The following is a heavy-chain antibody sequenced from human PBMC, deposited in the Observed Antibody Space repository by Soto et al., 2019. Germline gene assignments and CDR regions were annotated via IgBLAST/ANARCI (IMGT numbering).Heavy chain of an antibody. CDR3: ARGTDYTQIASYHYGMDV. Sequence: PSETLSLTCTVSGKSVSTFYWSWIRQPPGKGLEWIGHAYYSGSTNYDPPLKSRVTISVDMSKNQVSLRLTSVTAADTAVYYCARGTDYTQIASYHYGMDVWGQGTEVTVSS. CDR2: AYYSGST. CDR1: GKSVSTFY. J-gene: IGHJ6*02. D-gene: IGHD4-4*01. V-gene: IGHV4-59*02.